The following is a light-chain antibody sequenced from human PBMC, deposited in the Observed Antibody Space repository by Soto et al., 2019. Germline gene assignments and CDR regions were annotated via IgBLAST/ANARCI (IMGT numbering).Light chain of an antibody. V-gene: IGKV2-28*01. J-gene: IGKJ4*01. CDR1: QSLLHINGYNY. Sequence: DIVVTQSPLSLPVTPGEPASISCRSSQSLLHINGYNYLDWYLQKPGQSPQLLIYLASNRASGVPDRFSATGTGKDCTPQIPRAEGVEVGVYCSIKTLQTPLTLGGGTKVDIK. CDR2: LAS. CDR3: IKTLQTPLT.